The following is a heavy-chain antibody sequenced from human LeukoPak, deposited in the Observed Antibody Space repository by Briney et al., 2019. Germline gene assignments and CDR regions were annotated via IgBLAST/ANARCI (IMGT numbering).Heavy chain of an antibody. V-gene: IGHV4-39*07. CDR2: IYYSGST. D-gene: IGHD2-2*01. CDR1: GGSISSSSYY. Sequence: SETLSLTRTVSGGSISSSSYYWGWIRQPPGKGLEWIGSIYYSGSTYYNPSLKSRVTTSVDTSKNQFSLKLSSVTAADTAVYYCAREDRPGYCSSTSCYDVWFDPWGQGTLVTVSS. CDR3: AREDRPGYCSSTSCYDVWFDP. J-gene: IGHJ5*02.